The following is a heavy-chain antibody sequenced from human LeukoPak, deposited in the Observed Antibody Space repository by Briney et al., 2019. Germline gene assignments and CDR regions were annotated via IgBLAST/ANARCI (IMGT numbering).Heavy chain of an antibody. Sequence: SVKVSCTASGGTFSIYAISWVRQAPGQGLEWMGGIIPIFGTANYAQKFQGRVTITADESTSTAYMELSSLRSEDTAVYYCARSTMVRGVIIPHFDYWGQGTLVTVSS. D-gene: IGHD3-10*01. CDR1: GGTFSIYA. V-gene: IGHV1-69*13. CDR2: IIPIFGTA. J-gene: IGHJ4*02. CDR3: ARSTMVRGVIIPHFDY.